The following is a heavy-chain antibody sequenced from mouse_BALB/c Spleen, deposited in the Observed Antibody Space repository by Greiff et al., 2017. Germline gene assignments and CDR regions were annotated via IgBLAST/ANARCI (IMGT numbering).Heavy chain of an antibody. D-gene: IGHD3-3*01. CDR1: GFTFSSFG. J-gene: IGHJ3*01. CDR2: ISSGSSTI. Sequence: EVKLMESGGGLVQPGGSRKLSCAASGFTFSSFGMHWVRQAPEKGLEWVAYISSGSSTIYYADTVKGRFTISRDNPKNTLFLQMTSLRSEDTAMDYCARGGDVGAWFAYWGQGTLVTVSA. CDR3: ARGGDVGAWFAY. V-gene: IGHV5-17*02.